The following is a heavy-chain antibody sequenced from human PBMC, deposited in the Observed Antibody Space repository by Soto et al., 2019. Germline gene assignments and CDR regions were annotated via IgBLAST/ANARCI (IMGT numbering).Heavy chain of an antibody. Sequence: GGPLRLSCAASVFTFSSYAMSWVRPAPGKGLEWVSAISGSGGSTYYADSVKGRFTISRDNSKNTLYLQMNSLRAEDTAVYYCAKDWRVARNNWFDPWGQGTLVTVSS. CDR2: ISGSGGST. CDR3: AKDWRVARNNWFDP. V-gene: IGHV3-23*01. CDR1: VFTFSSYA. D-gene: IGHD5-12*01. J-gene: IGHJ5*02.